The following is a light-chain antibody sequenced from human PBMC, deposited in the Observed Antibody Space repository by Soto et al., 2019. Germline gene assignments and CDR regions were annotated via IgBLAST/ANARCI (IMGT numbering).Light chain of an antibody. J-gene: IGLJ1*01. V-gene: IGLV1-40*01. CDR3: QSHDSSLSGYV. Sequence: VLTQPPSVSGAPGQRVTISCTGSGSNIGAGYDVHWYQQLPGTAPKLLIYGNSNRPSGVPDRFSASKSGTSASLAITGLQAEDEADYYCQSHDSSLSGYVFGTGTKVTVL. CDR1: GSNIGAGYD. CDR2: GNS.